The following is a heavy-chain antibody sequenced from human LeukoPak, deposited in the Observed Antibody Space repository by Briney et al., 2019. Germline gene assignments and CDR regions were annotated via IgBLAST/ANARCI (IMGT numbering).Heavy chain of an antibody. D-gene: IGHD4-23*01. V-gene: IGHV3-23*01. Sequence: GGSLRLSCAASGFTFSNYAMNWVRQAPGKGLEWVSGISDIGGRTYYADSVKGRFTISRDNSKNTLYLQMNSLRAEDTAVYYCAKSQASGGNSDYYYYYMAVWGKGTTVTISS. CDR3: AKSQASGGNSDYYYYYMAV. J-gene: IGHJ6*03. CDR2: ISDIGGRT. CDR1: GFTFSNYA.